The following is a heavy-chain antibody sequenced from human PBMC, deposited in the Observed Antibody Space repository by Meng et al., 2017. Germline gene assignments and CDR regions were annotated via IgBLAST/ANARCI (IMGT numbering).Heavy chain of an antibody. CDR3: AIVGATTAADAFDI. Sequence: GGSLRLSCAASGFTFSSYEMNWVRQAPGKGLEWVSYISSSGSTIYYADSVKGRFTISRDNAKNSLYLQMNSLRAEETAVYYCAIVGATTAADAFDIWGQGTMVTVSS. D-gene: IGHD1-26*01. J-gene: IGHJ3*02. CDR1: GFTFSSYE. CDR2: ISSSGSTI. V-gene: IGHV3-48*03.